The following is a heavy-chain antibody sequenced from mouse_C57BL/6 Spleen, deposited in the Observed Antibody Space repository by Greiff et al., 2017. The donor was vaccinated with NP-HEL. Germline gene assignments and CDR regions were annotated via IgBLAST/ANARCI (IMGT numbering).Heavy chain of an antibody. V-gene: IGHV6-3*01. J-gene: IGHJ1*03. CDR2: IRLKSDNYAT. CDR3: TEAGYYDWYFDV. Sequence: EVQLQESGGGLVQPGGSMKLSCVASGFTFSNYWMNWVRQSPEKGLEWVAQIRLKSDNYATHYAESVKGRFTISRDDSKSSVYLQMNNLRAEDTGIYYCTEAGYYDWYFDVWGTGTTVTVSS. CDR1: GFTFSNYW. D-gene: IGHD2-3*01.